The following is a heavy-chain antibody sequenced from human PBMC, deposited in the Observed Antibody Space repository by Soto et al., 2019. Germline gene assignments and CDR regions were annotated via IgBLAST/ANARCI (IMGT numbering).Heavy chain of an antibody. Sequence: QVQLVQSGAEVKKPGSSVKVSCKASGGTFSSYTISWVRQAPGQGLEWMGRIIPILGIANYAQKFQGRVTITAEKSTSTAYMELSSLRSEDTAVYYCAREHRQGGGVMDVWGKGTTVTVSS. CDR2: IIPILGIA. CDR1: GGTFSSYT. V-gene: IGHV1-69*08. CDR3: AREHRQGGGVMDV. J-gene: IGHJ6*04. D-gene: IGHD3-16*01.